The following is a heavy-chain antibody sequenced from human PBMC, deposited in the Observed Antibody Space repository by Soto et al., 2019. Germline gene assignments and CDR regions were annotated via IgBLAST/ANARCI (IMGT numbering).Heavy chain of an antibody. CDR1: GFTFSSYA. Sequence: PGGSLRLSCAASGFTFSSYAMSWVRQAPGKGLEWVSAISGSGGSTYYADSVKGRFTISRDNSKNTLYLQMNSLRAEDTAVYYCAKELPYYYDSSGSRAPFAYWGQGTLVTVSS. J-gene: IGHJ4*02. CDR3: AKELPYYYDSSGSRAPFAY. CDR2: ISGSGGST. V-gene: IGHV3-23*01. D-gene: IGHD3-22*01.